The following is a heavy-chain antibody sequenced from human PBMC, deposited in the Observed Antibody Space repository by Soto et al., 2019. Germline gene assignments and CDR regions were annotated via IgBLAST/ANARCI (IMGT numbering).Heavy chain of an antibody. J-gene: IGHJ4*02. D-gene: IGHD3-16*01. V-gene: IGHV1-69*06. CDR3: VRGGGEMANPPPYLY. CDR2: VIPMFLKP. Sequence: ASVKVSCKASGGTFDTYAISWVRQAPGQGLECMGGVIPMFLKPNYAQKFKGRVTITAVKSTNTVYMEMISLMSEDTAVYYCVRGGGEMANPPPYLYWGQGTQVTVSS. CDR1: GGTFDTYA.